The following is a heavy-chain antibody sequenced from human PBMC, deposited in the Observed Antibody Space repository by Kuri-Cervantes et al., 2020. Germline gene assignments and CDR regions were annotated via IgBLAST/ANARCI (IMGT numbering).Heavy chain of an antibody. CDR2: ISSNGGST. Sequence: GGSLRLSCAASGFTFSSYAMHWVRQAPGKGLEYVSAISSNGGSTYYADSVKGRFTISRDNSKNTLYLQMGSLRAEDTAVYYCARDPEAGFELHYFDYWGQGTLVTVSS. CDR1: GFTFSSYA. V-gene: IGHV3-64*02. CDR3: ARDPEAGFELHYFDY. J-gene: IGHJ4*02. D-gene: IGHD6-19*01.